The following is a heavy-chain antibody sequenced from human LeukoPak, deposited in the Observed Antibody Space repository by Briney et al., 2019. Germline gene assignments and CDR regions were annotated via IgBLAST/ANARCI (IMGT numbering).Heavy chain of an antibody. D-gene: IGHD3-10*01. J-gene: IGHJ4*02. CDR3: AGPLHYYGSGSRPRAIDY. V-gene: IGHV4-34*01. CDR1: GGSFSGYY. CDR2: INHSGST. Sequence: QSSETLSLTCAVYGGSFSGYYWSWIRQPPGKGLEWIGEINHSGSTNYNPSLKSRVTISVDTSKNQFSLKLISVTAADTAVYYCAGPLHYYGSGSRPRAIDYWGQGTLVTVSS.